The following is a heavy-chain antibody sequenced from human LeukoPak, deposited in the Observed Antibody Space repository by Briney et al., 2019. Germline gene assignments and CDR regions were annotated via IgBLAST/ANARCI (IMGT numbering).Heavy chain of an antibody. CDR2: IIPILGIA. CDR3: ARVSDYSGRYGSFAY. J-gene: IGHJ4*02. Sequence: GASVKVSCKASGGTFSSYAISWVRQAPGQGLEWMGRIIPILGIANYAQKFQGRVTITADKSTSTAYMELSSLRSEDTAVYYCARVSDYSGRYGSFAYWGQGTLVTVSS. V-gene: IGHV1-69*04. CDR1: GGTFSSYA. D-gene: IGHD1-26*01.